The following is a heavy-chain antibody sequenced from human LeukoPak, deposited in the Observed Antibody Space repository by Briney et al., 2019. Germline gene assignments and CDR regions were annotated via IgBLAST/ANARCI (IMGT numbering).Heavy chain of an antibody. D-gene: IGHD1-26*01. Sequence: GGSLRLSCAASGFTFSSYSMNWVRQAPGKGLEWVSSISSSSSYIYYADSVKGRFTISRDNAKNSLYLQMNSLRAEDTAVYYCAREDSWELLSYYYYYMDVWGKGTTVTVSS. V-gene: IGHV3-21*01. CDR1: GFTFSSYS. CDR3: AREDSWELLSYYYYYMDV. CDR2: ISSSSSYI. J-gene: IGHJ6*03.